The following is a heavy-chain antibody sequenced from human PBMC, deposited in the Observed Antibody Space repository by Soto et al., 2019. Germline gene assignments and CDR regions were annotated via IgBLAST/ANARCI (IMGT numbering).Heavy chain of an antibody. CDR1: VGSISSYY. J-gene: IGHJ4*02. CDR3: AREYSSSSGYYFDY. CDR2: IYYSGST. Sequence: SETLSLTCTFSVGSISSYYWSWIRQPPGKGLEWIGYIYYSGSTNYNPSLKSRVTISVDTSKNQFSLKLSSVTAADTAVYYCAREYSSSSGYYFDYWGQGTLVTVS. V-gene: IGHV4-59*01. D-gene: IGHD6-6*01.